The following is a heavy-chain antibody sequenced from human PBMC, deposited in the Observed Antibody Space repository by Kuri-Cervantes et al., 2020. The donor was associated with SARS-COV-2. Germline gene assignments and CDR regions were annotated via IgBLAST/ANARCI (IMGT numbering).Heavy chain of an antibody. CDR1: GFTFTSFG. Sequence: GESLKISCAASGFTFTSFGMHWVRQAPGKGLEWVAFLSYDGSNKYYADSVKGRFTISKESGENSLYLHMNSLRGDDTAVYYCARVAGEGPIYYYYMDVWGKGTTVTVSS. V-gene: IGHV3-30*03. CDR3: ARVAGEGPIYYYYMDV. CDR2: LSYDGSNK. D-gene: IGHD2-21*01. J-gene: IGHJ6*03.